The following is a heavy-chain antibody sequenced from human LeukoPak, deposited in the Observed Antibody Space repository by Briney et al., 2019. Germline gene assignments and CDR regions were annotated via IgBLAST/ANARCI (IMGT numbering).Heavy chain of an antibody. V-gene: IGHV4-38-2*02. Sequence: SETLSLTCTVSGGSISSGYYWGWIRQPPGKGLEWIGSIYHSGSTYYNPSLKSRVTISVDTSKNQFSLKLSSVTAADTAVYYCARDQEAGYYYDSSGGNWFDPWGQGTLVTVSS. J-gene: IGHJ5*02. CDR3: ARDQEAGYYYDSSGGNWFDP. CDR1: GGSISSGYY. CDR2: IYHSGST. D-gene: IGHD3-22*01.